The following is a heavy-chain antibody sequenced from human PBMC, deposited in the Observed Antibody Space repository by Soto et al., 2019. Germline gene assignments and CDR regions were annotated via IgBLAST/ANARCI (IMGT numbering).Heavy chain of an antibody. CDR2: INPNSGGT. J-gene: IGHJ4*02. CDR3: ARAHCGGDCYSGVDY. Sequence: ASVKVSCKASGYTLTGYYMRWVRQAPGQGLEWMGWINPNSGGTNYAQKFQGWVTMTRDTSISTAYMELSRLRSDDTAVYYCARAHCGGDCYSGVDYWGQGTLVTVSS. D-gene: IGHD2-21*02. CDR1: GYTLTGYY. V-gene: IGHV1-2*04.